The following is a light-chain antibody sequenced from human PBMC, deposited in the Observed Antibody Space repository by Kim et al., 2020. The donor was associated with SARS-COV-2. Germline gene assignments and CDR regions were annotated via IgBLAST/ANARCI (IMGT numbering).Light chain of an antibody. Sequence: MRQSPATLSVSPGERATLSCRASQSVNSNLAWFQQKPGQAPRLLIYGASTRAPGVPARFSGSGSGTEFTLTISSLQSEDFAVYYCQQFNNWPLYSFGQGTKLEIK. J-gene: IGKJ2*03. CDR1: QSVNSN. CDR2: GAS. CDR3: QQFNNWPLYS. V-gene: IGKV3-15*01.